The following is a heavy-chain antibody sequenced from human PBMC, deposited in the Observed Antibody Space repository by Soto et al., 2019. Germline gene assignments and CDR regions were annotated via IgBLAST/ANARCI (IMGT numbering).Heavy chain of an antibody. D-gene: IGHD2-15*01. V-gene: IGHV1-18*04. Sequence: ASGKVSCKASGYRFSTYGINWVRQAPGQGLEWMGWTSTNNDDRNYAQKFQGRVTFTTDTSTSTAYMELRSLISDDTAVYFCARERYVASRHSQYVPWGQGTQLTVSS. CDR2: TSTNNDDR. CDR1: GYRFSTYG. J-gene: IGHJ5*02. CDR3: ARERYVASRHSQYVP.